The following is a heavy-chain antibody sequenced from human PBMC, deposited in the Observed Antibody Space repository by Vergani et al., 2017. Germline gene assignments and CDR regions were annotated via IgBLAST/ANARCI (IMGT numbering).Heavy chain of an antibody. Sequence: EVQLVESGGGLVQPGGSLRLSCAASGFTFSSYWMRWVRQAPGKGLEWVANIKQDGSEKYYVDSVKGRFTISRDNAKNSLYLQMNSLRAEDTAVYYCTLLRYFDWQAPDYWGQGTLVTVSS. J-gene: IGHJ4*02. CDR2: IKQDGSEK. CDR3: TLLRYFDWQAPDY. V-gene: IGHV3-7*02. CDR1: GFTFSSYW. D-gene: IGHD3-9*01.